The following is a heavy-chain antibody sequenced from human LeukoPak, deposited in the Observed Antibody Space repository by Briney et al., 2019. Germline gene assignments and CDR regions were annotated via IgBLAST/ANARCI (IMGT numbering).Heavy chain of an antibody. V-gene: IGHV3-21*01. Sequence: PGGSLRLSCAASGFTFGSYSMNWVRQAPGKGLEWVSSISSSSSYIYYADSVKGRFTISRDNAKNSLYLQMSSLRAEDTAVYYCARDQGGSYYAPFDYWGQGTLVTVSS. CDR3: ARDQGGSYYAPFDY. D-gene: IGHD1-26*01. J-gene: IGHJ4*02. CDR2: ISSSSSYI. CDR1: GFTFGSYS.